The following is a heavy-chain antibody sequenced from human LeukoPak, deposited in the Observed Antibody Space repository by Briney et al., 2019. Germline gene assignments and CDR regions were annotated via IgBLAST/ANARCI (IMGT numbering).Heavy chain of an antibody. V-gene: IGHV4-39*07. D-gene: IGHD5-18*01. CDR1: GGSISSSSYY. J-gene: IGHJ4*02. CDR3: ARGPIAIQLWLLYYFDY. CDR2: IYYSGST. Sequence: SETLSLTCTVSGGSISSSSYYWGWIRQPPGKGLEWIGGIYYSGSTYYNPSLKSRVTISVDTSKNQFSLKLSSVTAADTAVYYCARGPIAIQLWLLYYFDYWGQGTLVTVSS.